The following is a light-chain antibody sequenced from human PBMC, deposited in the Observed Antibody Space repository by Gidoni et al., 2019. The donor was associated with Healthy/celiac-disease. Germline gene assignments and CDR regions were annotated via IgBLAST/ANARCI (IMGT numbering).Light chain of an antibody. CDR3: QQYHNLPPWT. J-gene: IGKJ1*01. CDR2: DAS. V-gene: IGKV1-33*01. CDR1: QDISNY. Sequence: IQMTQSQSSLSSSVGDRVTIPGQPRQDISNYLNWYQQKPGKAPKLLIYDASNWETGVPSRCSGSGAGTDVTSTIISMQPEDIATYYCQQYHNLPPWTFGQGTKVEIK.